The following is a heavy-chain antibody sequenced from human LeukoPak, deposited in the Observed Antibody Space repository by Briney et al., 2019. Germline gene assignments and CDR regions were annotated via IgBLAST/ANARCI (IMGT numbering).Heavy chain of an antibody. CDR2: ISSSSSYI. CDR1: GFTFSSYS. V-gene: IGHV3-21*01. Sequence: GGSLRLSCAASGFTFSSYSMNWVRQAPGKGLEWVSSISSSSSYIYYADSVKGRFTISRDNAKNSLYLQMNSLRAEDTAVYYCAREGVTIFGVIIQNSETFGYYGMDVWGQGTTVTVSS. J-gene: IGHJ6*02. D-gene: IGHD3-3*01. CDR3: AREGVTIFGVIIQNSETFGYYGMDV.